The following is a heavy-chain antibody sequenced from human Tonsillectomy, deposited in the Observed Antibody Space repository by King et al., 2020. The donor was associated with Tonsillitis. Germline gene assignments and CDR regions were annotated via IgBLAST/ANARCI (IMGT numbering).Heavy chain of an antibody. Sequence: VQLVESGGGVVQPGRSLRLSCAASGFTFSTYAMHWVRQAPGEGLEWVAVISFDERNKYYIDSVNGRFTISRDNSKNILYLQMNSLKPKDTAVYYCARDRGGNWFDPWGQGTLVTVSS. CDR3: ARDRGGNWFDP. CDR2: ISFDERNK. D-gene: IGHD5-24*01. V-gene: IGHV3-30*04. J-gene: IGHJ5*02. CDR1: GFTFSTYA.